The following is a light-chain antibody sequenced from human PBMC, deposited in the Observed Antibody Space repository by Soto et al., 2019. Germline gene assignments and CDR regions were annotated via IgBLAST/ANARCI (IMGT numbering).Light chain of an antibody. J-gene: IGKJ1*01. CDR3: QQYYSYPPWT. Sequence: AIRMTQSPSSFSASTGDRVTITCRASPVISSYLAWYQQKPGKAPNLLIYAASSLQSGVPSRYSGSGSGTDFTLTISCLQAEDLATYYCQQYYSYPPWTVGQGTKVETK. CDR1: PVISSY. CDR2: AAS. V-gene: IGKV1-8*01.